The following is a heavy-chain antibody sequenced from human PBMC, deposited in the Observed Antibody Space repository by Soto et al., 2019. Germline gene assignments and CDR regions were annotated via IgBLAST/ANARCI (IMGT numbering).Heavy chain of an antibody. CDR3: ARAAS. V-gene: IGHV3-7*01. Sequence: GGSLRLSCAASGFTFSSYGMSWVRQAPGKGLEWVANIKQDGSEKYYVDSVKGRFTISRDNAKNSLYLQMNSLRVDDTAVYYCARAASWGQGTLVTVS. CDR1: GFTFSSYG. J-gene: IGHJ5*02. CDR2: IKQDGSEK.